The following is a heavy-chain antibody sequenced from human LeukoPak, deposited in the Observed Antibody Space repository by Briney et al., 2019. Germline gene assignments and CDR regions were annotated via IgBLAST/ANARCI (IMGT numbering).Heavy chain of an antibody. CDR2: IYYSGST. CDR1: GGSISSGGYY. D-gene: IGHD6-19*01. J-gene: IGHJ6*02. Sequence: SETLSLTCTVSGGSISSGGYYWSWICQHPGKGLEWIGYIYYSGSTYYNPSLKSRVTISVDTSKNQFSLRLSSVTAADTAVYYCARGVLLATPIAVAGHYYYYGMDVWGQGTTVTVSS. CDR3: ARGVLLATPIAVAGHYYYYGMDV. V-gene: IGHV4-31*03.